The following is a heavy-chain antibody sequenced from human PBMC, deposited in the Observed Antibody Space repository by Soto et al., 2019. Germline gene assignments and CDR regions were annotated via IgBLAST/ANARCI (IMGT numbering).Heavy chain of an antibody. CDR2: ISANDVGT. D-gene: IGHD1-20*01. V-gene: IGHV3-23*01. CDR1: GFTLRSYA. Sequence: GGSLRLSCEASGFTLRSYAMTWVRHAPGKGLEWVSLISANDVGTYYAESVKTRFTISTDQSRNTVYLQMDSLRADDTAIYYCAKAKNDYNWDNRPPFDYWAREPWSPSPQ. J-gene: IGHJ4*02. CDR3: AKAKNDYNWDNRPPFDY.